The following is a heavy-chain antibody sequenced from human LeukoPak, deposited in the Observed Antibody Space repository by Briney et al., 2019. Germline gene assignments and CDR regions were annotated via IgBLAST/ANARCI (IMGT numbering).Heavy chain of an antibody. CDR1: GFTFSSNW. D-gene: IGHD3-3*01. Sequence: GGSLRLSCAASGFTFSSNWMHWVRQAPGKGLVWVSRINTDGSSTTYADSVKGRFTISRDNAKNTLFLQMNSLRDDDKAVYYCVRDGVGSTPFDFWGQGTLVTVSS. CDR2: INTDGSST. CDR3: VRDGVGSTPFDF. V-gene: IGHV3-74*01. J-gene: IGHJ4*02.